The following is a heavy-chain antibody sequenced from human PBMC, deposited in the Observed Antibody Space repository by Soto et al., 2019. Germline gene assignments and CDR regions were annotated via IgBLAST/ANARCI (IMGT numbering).Heavy chain of an antibody. CDR2: ISAYNGNT. V-gene: IGHV1-18*04. D-gene: IGHD2-15*01. CDR3: ARVVAASGWFDP. CDR1: GYTFTGYY. J-gene: IGHJ5*02. Sequence: ASVKVSCTASGYTFTGYYMHWVRQAPGQGLEWMGWISAYNGNTNYAQKLQGRVTMTTDTSTSTAYMELRSLRSDDTAVYYCARVVAASGWFDPWGQGTLVTVSS.